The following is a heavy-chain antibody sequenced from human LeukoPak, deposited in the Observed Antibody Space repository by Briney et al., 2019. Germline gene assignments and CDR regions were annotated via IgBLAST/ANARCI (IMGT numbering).Heavy chain of an antibody. CDR3: ARRRSYYGSGSYYKSLYYFDY. CDR2: IYTSGGT. J-gene: IGHJ4*02. CDR1: GGSISSGSYY. Sequence: SETLSLTCTVSGGSISSGSYYWSWIRQPAGKGLEWIGRIYTSGGTNYNPSLKTRVTISVDTSKNQFSLKLSSVTAADTAVYYCARRRSYYGSGSYYKSLYYFDYWGQGTLVTVSS. V-gene: IGHV4-61*02. D-gene: IGHD3-10*01.